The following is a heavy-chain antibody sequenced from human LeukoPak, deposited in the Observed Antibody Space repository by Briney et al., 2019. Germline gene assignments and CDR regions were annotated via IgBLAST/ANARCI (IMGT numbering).Heavy chain of an antibody. V-gene: IGHV3-23*01. CDR1: GFTVSSNY. Sequence: GGSLRLSCAASGFTVSSNYMSWVRQAPGKGLEWVSAISGSGGSTYYADSVKGRFTISRDNSKNTLYLQMNSLRAEDTAVYYCAKSIAALYWYFDLWGRGTLVTVSS. CDR3: AKSIAALYWYFDL. CDR2: ISGSGGST. D-gene: IGHD6-6*01. J-gene: IGHJ2*01.